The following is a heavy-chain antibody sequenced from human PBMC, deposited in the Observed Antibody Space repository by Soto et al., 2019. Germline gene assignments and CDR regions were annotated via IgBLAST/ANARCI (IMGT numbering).Heavy chain of an antibody. J-gene: IGHJ4*02. V-gene: IGHV3-7*01. CDR3: AREVRNSGWPPY. D-gene: IGHD6-19*01. CDR2: IKQDGSET. Sequence: GESLKISCAASGFTFSIYWMSWVRQAPGKGLEWVANIKQDGSETYYVDSVKGRFTISRDNAKNSLYLQMDSLRAEDTAVYYCAREVRNSGWPPYWGQGTRVTVSS. CDR1: GFTFSIYW.